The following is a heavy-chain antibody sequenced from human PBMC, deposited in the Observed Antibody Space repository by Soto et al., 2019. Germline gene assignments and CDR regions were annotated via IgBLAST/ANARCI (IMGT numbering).Heavy chain of an antibody. Sequence: ASVKVSCKASGYTFTSYGISWVRQAPGQGLEWMGWISAGNGNTKYSQKFQGRVTITRDTSASTAYMELSSLRSEDTAVYYCASALPCFYPFWSGSPGGYYGMDVWGQGTTVTVSS. CDR2: ISAGNGNT. CDR3: ASALPCFYPFWSGSPGGYYGMDV. V-gene: IGHV1-18*04. D-gene: IGHD3-3*01. J-gene: IGHJ6*02. CDR1: GYTFTSYG.